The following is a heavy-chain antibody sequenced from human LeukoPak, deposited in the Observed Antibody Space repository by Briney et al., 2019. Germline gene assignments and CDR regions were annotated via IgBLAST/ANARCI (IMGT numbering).Heavy chain of an antibody. CDR2: ISDSGTTI. CDR3: ATDGTPLRVGEVFFDN. V-gene: IGHV3-48*03. Sequence: GGSLRLSCAASGFTFSSYDMNWVRQAPGRELEWISYISYISDSGTTIYYADSVKGRFTISRDDAKNSVYLQMNSLRDEDTAVYYCATDGTPLRVGEVFFDNWGQGTLVTVSS. J-gene: IGHJ4*02. CDR1: GFTFSSYD. D-gene: IGHD3-10*01.